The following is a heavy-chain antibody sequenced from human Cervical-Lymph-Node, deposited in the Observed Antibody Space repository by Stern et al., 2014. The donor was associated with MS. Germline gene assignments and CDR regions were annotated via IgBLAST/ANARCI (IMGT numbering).Heavy chain of an antibody. J-gene: IGHJ4*02. D-gene: IGHD3-22*01. CDR2: ISWSSVSI. CDR3: AKEIRRADSSPDY. V-gene: IGHV3-9*01. CDR1: GFRFDLYA. Sequence: VQLVESGGDLVQPGRSLRLSCAASGFRFDLYAMHWVRQAPGQGLEWVSGISWSSVSIGYACSVKGRFTISRDNAKNLLYLQMDSLRPEDTALYYCAKEIRRADSSPDYWGQGALVTVSS.